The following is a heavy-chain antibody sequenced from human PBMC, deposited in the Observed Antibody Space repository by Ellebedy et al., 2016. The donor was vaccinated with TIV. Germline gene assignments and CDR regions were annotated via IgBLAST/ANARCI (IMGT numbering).Heavy chain of an antibody. CDR1: GLTFITFS. CDR3: ARDQWLGRAYYFDS. V-gene: IGHV3-7*03. J-gene: IGHJ4*02. D-gene: IGHD6-19*01. Sequence: GGSLRLSCAASGLTFITFSMSWVRQAPGKGLEWVATIKPDGSEMYYVDSVKGRFTISRGNAKNSLYLQMNSLRAEDTAVYYCARDQWLGRAYYFDSWGQGTLVTVSS. CDR2: IKPDGSEM.